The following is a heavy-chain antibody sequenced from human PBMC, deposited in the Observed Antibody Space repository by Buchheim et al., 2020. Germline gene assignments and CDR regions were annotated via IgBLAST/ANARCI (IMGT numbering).Heavy chain of an antibody. J-gene: IGHJ4*02. CDR2: ISYDGSNK. V-gene: IGHV3-30*18. Sequence: QVQLVESGGGVVQPGRSLRLSCAASGFTFSSYGMHWVRQAPGKGLEWVAVISYDGSNKYYADSVKGRFTISRDNSKNTLYLQMNSLRAEDTAVYYCAKDFYELTGYSSGWYGSCDYWGQGTL. CDR1: GFTFSSYG. D-gene: IGHD6-19*01. CDR3: AKDFYELTGYSSGWYGSCDY.